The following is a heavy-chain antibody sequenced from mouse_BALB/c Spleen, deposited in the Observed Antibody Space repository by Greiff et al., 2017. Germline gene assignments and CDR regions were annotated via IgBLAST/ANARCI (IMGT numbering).Heavy chain of an antibody. V-gene: IGHV1-15*01. Sequence: VQLQQSGAELVRPGASVTLSCKASGYTFTDYEMHWVKQTPVHGLEWIGAIDPETGGTAYNQKFKGKATLTADKSSSTAYMELRSLTSEDSAVYYCTRGDYGNFYWGQGTLVTVSA. J-gene: IGHJ3*01. CDR1: GYTFTDYE. CDR3: TRGDYGNFY. D-gene: IGHD2-1*01. CDR2: IDPETGGT.